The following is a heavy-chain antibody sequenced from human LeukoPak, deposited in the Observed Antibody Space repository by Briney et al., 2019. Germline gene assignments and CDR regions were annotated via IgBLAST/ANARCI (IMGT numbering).Heavy chain of an antibody. CDR2: ISGSGGST. V-gene: IGHV3-23*01. CDR1: GFTFSSYA. J-gene: IGHJ4*02. D-gene: IGHD3-16*02. Sequence: GGSLRLSCAASGFTFSSYAMSWVRQAPGKGLEWVSAISGSGGSTYYADSVKGRFTISRDNSKDTLYLQMNSLRAEDTAVYYCARVPYDYVWGSYRPSYYFDYWGQGTLVTVSS. CDR3: ARVPYDYVWGSYRPSYYFDY.